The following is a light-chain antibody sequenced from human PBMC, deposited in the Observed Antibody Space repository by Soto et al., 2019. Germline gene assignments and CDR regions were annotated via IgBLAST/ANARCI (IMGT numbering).Light chain of an antibody. CDR1: SSDVGGYNY. J-gene: IGLJ2*01. V-gene: IGLV2-8*01. Sequence: QSALTQPPSASGSPGQSVTISCTGTSSDVGGYNYVSWYQQHPGKAHKLMIYEVSKRPSGVPDRFSGSKSGNTASLTVSGLQAEDEADYYCSSYSGSNNVVFCGGTKLTVL. CDR2: EVS. CDR3: SSYSGSNNVV.